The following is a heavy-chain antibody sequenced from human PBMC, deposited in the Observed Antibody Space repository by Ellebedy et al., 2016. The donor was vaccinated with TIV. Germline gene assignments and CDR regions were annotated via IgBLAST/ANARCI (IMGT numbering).Heavy chain of an antibody. CDR3: ATEFYYRSSY. D-gene: IGHD3-10*01. J-gene: IGHJ4*02. Sequence: GESLKISCEASGSTFSTYTMNWVRQVPGKGLEWVSSIDPSGTSVYQPDSLRGRFTISRDNAENSLYLQMSSLRVEDTAVYYCATEFYYRSSYWGQGTLVTVSS. CDR1: GSTFSTYT. V-gene: IGHV3-21*06. CDR2: IDPSGTSV.